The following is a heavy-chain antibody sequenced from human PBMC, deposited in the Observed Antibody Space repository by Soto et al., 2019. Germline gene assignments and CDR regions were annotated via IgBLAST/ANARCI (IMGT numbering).Heavy chain of an antibody. CDR1: GGSISSYY. V-gene: IGHV4-59*01. J-gene: IGHJ6*02. D-gene: IGHD3-9*01. Sequence: SETLSLTCTVSGGSISSYYWSWIRQPPGKGLEWIGYIYYSGSTNYNPSLKNRVTISVDTSKNQFSLKLSSVTAADTAVYYCARGNYDILTGVPDYYYYYGMDVWGQGTTVTVSS. CDR2: IYYSGST. CDR3: ARGNYDILTGVPDYYYYYGMDV.